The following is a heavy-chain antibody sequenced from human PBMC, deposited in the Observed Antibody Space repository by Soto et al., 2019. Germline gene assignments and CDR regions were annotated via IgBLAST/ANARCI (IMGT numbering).Heavy chain of an antibody. CDR1: GFTFSSYA. D-gene: IGHD6-6*01. V-gene: IGHV3-23*01. CDR2: ISGSGGST. Sequence: GGSLRLSCAASGFTFSSYAMSWVRQAPGKGLEWVSAISGSGGSTYYADSVKGRFTISRDNSKNTLYLQMNSLRAEDTAVYYCAKVHIAARPSYYYYYGMDVWGQGTTVTVSS. CDR3: AKVHIAARPSYYYYYGMDV. J-gene: IGHJ6*02.